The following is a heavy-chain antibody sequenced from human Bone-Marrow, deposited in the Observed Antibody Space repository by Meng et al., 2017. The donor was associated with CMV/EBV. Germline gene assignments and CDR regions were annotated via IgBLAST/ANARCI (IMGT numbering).Heavy chain of an antibody. V-gene: IGHV3-21*01. Sequence: GESLKISCAASRFTFSSYSMNWVRQAPGKGLEWVSSISSSSTYIYYADSVKGRFTISRDNAKNSLFLQMNSLRAEDTAVYYCARSRYNWNDEADAFDIWGQGTIVTVSS. J-gene: IGHJ3*02. CDR1: RFTFSSYS. CDR2: ISSSSTYI. CDR3: ARSRYNWNDEADAFDI. D-gene: IGHD1-1*01.